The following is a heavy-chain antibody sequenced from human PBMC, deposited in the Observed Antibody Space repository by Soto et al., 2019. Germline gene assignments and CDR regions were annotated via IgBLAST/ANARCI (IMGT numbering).Heavy chain of an antibody. CDR1: GGSISGSSYY. V-gene: IGHV4-39*01. D-gene: IGHD4-17*01. CDR3: ASFSGATYGDYGGGINY. CDR2: VHYSGST. J-gene: IGHJ4*02. Sequence: SETLSLSCTVSGGSISGSSYYWGWIRQPPGKGLECIGSVHYSGSTDYNPSLKSRVTISVDTSKNQFSLKLTSVTAADTAVYFCASFSGATYGDYGGGINYWGQGTLVTVSS.